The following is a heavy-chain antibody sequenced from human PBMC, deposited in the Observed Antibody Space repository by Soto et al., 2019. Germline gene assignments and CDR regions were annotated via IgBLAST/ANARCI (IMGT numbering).Heavy chain of an antibody. V-gene: IGHV3-23*01. J-gene: IGHJ4*02. CDR1: GFTFSSYA. CDR2: ISGSGGST. Sequence: GGSLRLSCAASGFTFSSYAMSWVRQAPGKGLEWVSAISGSGGSTYYADSVKGRFTISRDNSKNTLYLQMNSLRAEDTAVYYCAKAHSVVVVVAATSLGDYWGQGTLVTVSS. D-gene: IGHD2-15*01. CDR3: AKAHSVVVVVAATSLGDY.